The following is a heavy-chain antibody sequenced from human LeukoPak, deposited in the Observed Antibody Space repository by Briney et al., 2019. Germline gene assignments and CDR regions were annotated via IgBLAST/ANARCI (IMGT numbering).Heavy chain of an antibody. J-gene: IGHJ6*03. V-gene: IGHV4-38-2*02. CDR3: AKSIASAGTNSCYYMDV. CDR1: GYSISSGYY. Sequence: SETLSLTCTVSGYSISSGYYRGWIRHPPGKGLEWIGITFHSANTYYNPYLKSRVTISVDTSKNQFSLRLSSVTAADTGVYFCAKSIASAGTNSCYYMDVWGTGTTVTVSS. CDR2: TFHSANT. D-gene: IGHD6-13*01.